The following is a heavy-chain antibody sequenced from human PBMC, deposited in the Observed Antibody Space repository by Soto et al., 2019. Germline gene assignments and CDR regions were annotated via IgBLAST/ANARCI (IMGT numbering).Heavy chain of an antibody. CDR2: ISRSGDNT. Sequence: GGSLRLSCAASGFSVSTYAMSWVRQAPGEGLEWVSGISRSGDNTFYADSGKGRFTISRDTSKNTLYLYMNSLRADDTAVYRCAKGTLNSWYHFDNWGQGTLVTVSS. CDR3: AKGTLNSWYHFDN. CDR1: GFSVSTYA. J-gene: IGHJ4*02. D-gene: IGHD6-13*01. V-gene: IGHV3-23*01.